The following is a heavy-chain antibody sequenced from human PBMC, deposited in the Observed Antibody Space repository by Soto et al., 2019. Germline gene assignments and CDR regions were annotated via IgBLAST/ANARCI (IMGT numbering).Heavy chain of an antibody. CDR1: GGSISSGGYY. V-gene: IGHV4-31*03. Sequence: QVQLQESGPGLVKPSQTLSLTCTVSGGSISSGGYYWSWIRQHPGKGLEWIGYIYYSGSTYYNPSLKRRVTKSVATSKNPFSLKLSSVTAADTAVYYCAASCVGCGGFNYYGMDVWGQGTTVTVSS. J-gene: IGHJ6*02. CDR3: AASCVGCGGFNYYGMDV. CDR2: IYYSGST. D-gene: IGHD2-21*01.